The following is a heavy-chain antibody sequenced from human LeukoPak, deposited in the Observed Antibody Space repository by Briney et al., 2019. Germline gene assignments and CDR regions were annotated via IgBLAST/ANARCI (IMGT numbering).Heavy chain of an antibody. J-gene: IGHJ6*02. CDR2: IYTNGRDT. V-gene: IGHV3-23*05. D-gene: IGHD3/OR15-3a*01. CDR3: AHLVWEYVGGLDV. CDR1: GFTFRSFG. Sequence: GGSLRLSCAASGFTFRSFGMNWVRQAPGKGLEWVSGIYTNGRDTRYADSVKGRFTVSRDNSKNTLYLQMHSLRVEDTAVYYCAHLVWEYVGGLDVWGQGTTVTVSS.